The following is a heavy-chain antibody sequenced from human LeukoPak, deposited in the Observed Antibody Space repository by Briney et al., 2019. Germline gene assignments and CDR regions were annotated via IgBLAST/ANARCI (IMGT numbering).Heavy chain of an antibody. CDR3: ARPYCGGGSCHDYFDY. CDR1: GYTFTGYY. V-gene: IGHV1-2*02. CDR2: INPHTGGT. D-gene: IGHD2-15*01. Sequence: ASVKVSCKASGYTFTGYYMHWVRQAPGQGLEWMGWINPHTGGTNYAQKFQGRVTMTRDASISTAYMELSRLRSDDTAVYYCARPYCGGGSCHDYFDYWGQGTLVTVSS. J-gene: IGHJ4*02.